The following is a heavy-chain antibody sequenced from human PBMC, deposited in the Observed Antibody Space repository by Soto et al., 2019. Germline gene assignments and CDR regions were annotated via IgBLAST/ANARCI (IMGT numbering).Heavy chain of an antibody. CDR2: IFPGDSDT. V-gene: IGHV5-51*01. CDR1: GYSFTTYW. D-gene: IGHD3-3*01. CDR3: ARARVSTPRLEDPFDI. J-gene: IGHJ3*02. Sequence: EVQLVQPGAELRKPGEPLKISREGSGYSFTTYWLAWVRQMPGKGLEYMGIIFPGDSDTRYSPSFQGQVTISADKSISTAYLQWTSLKASDTGIYYCARARVSTPRLEDPFDIWGQGTMVTVSS.